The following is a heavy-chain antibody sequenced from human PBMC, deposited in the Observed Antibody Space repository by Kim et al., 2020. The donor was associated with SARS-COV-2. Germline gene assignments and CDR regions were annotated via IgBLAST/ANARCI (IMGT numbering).Heavy chain of an antibody. D-gene: IGHD6-13*01. Sequence: ASVKARFTISRDNAKNALYLQMNSLRAEDTALYYCAKDESSPISLGGMDVWGQGTTVTVSS. J-gene: IGHJ6*02. CDR3: AKDESSPISLGGMDV. V-gene: IGHV3-9*01.